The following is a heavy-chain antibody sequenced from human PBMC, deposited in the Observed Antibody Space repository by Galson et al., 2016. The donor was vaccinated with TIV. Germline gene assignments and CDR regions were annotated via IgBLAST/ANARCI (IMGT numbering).Heavy chain of an antibody. CDR1: GYNFPIYW. V-gene: IGHV5-51*03. D-gene: IGHD1-26*01. CDR3: ARVSRWEVTDWYFDL. J-gene: IGHJ2*01. CDR2: IYPDDSDT. Sequence: QSGAEVKKPGESLKISCKGSGYNFPIYWIGWVRQMPGKGLEWVGVIYPDDSDTRYSPTFQGQVIISADKSTTTAYLQRSSLKASDTAMYYCARVSRWEVTDWYFDLWGRGTLVTVSS.